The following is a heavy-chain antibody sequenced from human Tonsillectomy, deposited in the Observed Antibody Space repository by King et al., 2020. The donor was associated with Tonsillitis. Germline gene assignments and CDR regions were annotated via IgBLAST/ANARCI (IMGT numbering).Heavy chain of an antibody. V-gene: IGHV3-23*04. Sequence: VQLVESGGDLVQPGGSLRLSCAVSGLMFNTYAMSWVRQAPGKGLEWVSGITGSGANVYYAESVKGRFTISRDNSKNTLYLQMNSLRAEDTAVYYCAKGVGALWYFGLWSRGTLVTVSS. CDR3: AKGVGALWYFGL. CDR2: ITGSGANV. CDR1: GLMFNTYA. D-gene: IGHD1-26*01. J-gene: IGHJ2*01.